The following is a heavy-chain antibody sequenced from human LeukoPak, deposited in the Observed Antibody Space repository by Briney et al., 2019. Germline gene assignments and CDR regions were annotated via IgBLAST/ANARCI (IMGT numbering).Heavy chain of an antibody. CDR1: GFTFSSYT. D-gene: IGHD3-10*01. CDR3: ARDPDYGSGSYCFDY. V-gene: IGHV3-48*01. CDR2: ISSSSSTI. J-gene: IGHJ4*02. Sequence: GGSLRLSCAASGFTFSSYTINWVRQAPGKGLEWVSYISSSSSTIYYADSVKGRFTISRDNAKNSLYLQMNSLRAEDTAVYYCARDPDYGSGSYCFDYWGQGTLVTVSS.